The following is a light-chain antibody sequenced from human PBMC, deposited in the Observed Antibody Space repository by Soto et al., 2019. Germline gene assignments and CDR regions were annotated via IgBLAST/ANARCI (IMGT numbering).Light chain of an antibody. Sequence: QAVVTQPPSASGTPGQRVTISCSGSSSNIGSITVNWYQQLPGTAPKLLIYSNDQRPSGVPDRFSGSKSGTSASLAISGLQAEDGAEYYCAAWDDSLNGVVIGGGTQLTVL. CDR2: SND. V-gene: IGLV1-44*01. J-gene: IGLJ2*01. CDR1: SSNIGSIT. CDR3: AAWDDSLNGVV.